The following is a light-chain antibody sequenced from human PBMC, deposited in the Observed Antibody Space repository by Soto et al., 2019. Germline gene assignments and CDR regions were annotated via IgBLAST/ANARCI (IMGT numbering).Light chain of an antibody. Sequence: QSVLTQPPSASGTPGQRVTISCSGSGSSIGTNTVNWYRQLPGTAPNILIYGNNQRPSGVPDRFSGSTSGTSASLAISGLQYEDEADYYCAAWDGSLNNVLFGGGTKLTVL. CDR3: AAWDGSLNNVL. V-gene: IGLV1-44*01. J-gene: IGLJ2*01. CDR1: GSSIGTNT. CDR2: GNN.